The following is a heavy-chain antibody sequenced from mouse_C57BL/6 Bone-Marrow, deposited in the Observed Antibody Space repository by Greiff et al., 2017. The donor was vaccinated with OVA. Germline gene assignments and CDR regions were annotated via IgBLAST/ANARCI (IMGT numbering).Heavy chain of an antibody. V-gene: IGHV5-6*02. CDR1: GFTFSSYG. Sequence: DVKLVESGGDLVKPGGSLKLSCAASGFTFSSYGMSWVRQTPDKRLEWVATISSGGSYTYYPDSVKGRFTISRDNAKNTLYLQMSSLKSEDTAMYYCARPPTGTGYFDVWGTGTTVTVSS. J-gene: IGHJ1*03. CDR3: ARPPTGTGYFDV. D-gene: IGHD4-1*02. CDR2: ISSGGSYT.